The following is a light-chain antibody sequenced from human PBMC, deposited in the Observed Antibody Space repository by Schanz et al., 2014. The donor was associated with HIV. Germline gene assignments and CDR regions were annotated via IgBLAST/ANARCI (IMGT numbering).Light chain of an antibody. Sequence: EIVLTQSPATLSLSPGERATLSCRASQSVNSYLAWYQQEPGQAPRLLIYDTSNRATGIPARFSGSGSGTDFTLTISSLQPEDFAVYYCQQRSSWPSLTFGGGTKVEIK. CDR2: DTS. V-gene: IGKV3-11*01. CDR3: QQRSSWPSLT. CDR1: QSVNSY. J-gene: IGKJ4*01.